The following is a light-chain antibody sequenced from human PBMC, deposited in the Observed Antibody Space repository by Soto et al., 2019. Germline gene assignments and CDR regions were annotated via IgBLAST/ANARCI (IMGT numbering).Light chain of an antibody. Sequence: QSVLTQPPSVSGAPGQRVTISCTGSSSNIGAGYDVHWYRQLPGTAPKLLIYGNSNRPSGVPDRFSGSKSGTSASLAITGLQAEDEADYYCQSYDSSLSGYVFGTGTKV. J-gene: IGLJ1*01. CDR2: GNS. CDR3: QSYDSSLSGYV. CDR1: SSNIGAGYD. V-gene: IGLV1-40*01.